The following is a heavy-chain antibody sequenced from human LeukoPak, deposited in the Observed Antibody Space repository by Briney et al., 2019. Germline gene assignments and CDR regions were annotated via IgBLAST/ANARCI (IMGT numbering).Heavy chain of an antibody. Sequence: SETLSLTCTVSGGSISSSSYYWGWIRQPPGKGLEWIGYIYYTGTTNYNPSLKSRVTISLDTSKNQFSLKLSSVTAADTAVYYCARSISGSWFDPWGQGTLVTVSS. CDR1: GGSISSSSYY. D-gene: IGHD1-26*01. J-gene: IGHJ5*02. V-gene: IGHV4-61*05. CDR2: IYYTGTT. CDR3: ARSISGSWFDP.